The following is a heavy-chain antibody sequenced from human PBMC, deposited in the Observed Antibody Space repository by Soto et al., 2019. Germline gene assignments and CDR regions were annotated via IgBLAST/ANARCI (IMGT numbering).Heavy chain of an antibody. D-gene: IGHD2-2*01. CDR2: IYSGGST. J-gene: IGHJ6*02. CDR1: GFTVSSNY. CDR3: AKDLALTRCISTTCYEYYYFGMDV. Sequence: GGSLRLSCAASGFTVSSNYMSWVRQAPGKGLEWVSVIYSGGSTYYADSVKGRFTISRDNSKNTLYLQMNSLRAEDTAVYYCAKDLALTRCISTTCYEYYYFGMDVWGQGTTVTVSS. V-gene: IGHV3-53*05.